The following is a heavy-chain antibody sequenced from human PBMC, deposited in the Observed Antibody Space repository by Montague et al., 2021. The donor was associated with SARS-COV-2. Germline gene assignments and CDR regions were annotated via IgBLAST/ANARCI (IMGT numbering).Heavy chain of an antibody. CDR2: FYSGNT. CDR1: GGSISNHY. Sequence: SETLSLTCTVSGGSISNHYWSWIRQPPGKGLEWIAFYSGNTNYNPSLKSRVTISVDTSKNQFSLKLSSVTAADTAVYYCANHQGITVFGVIFNWGQGTLVTVSS. V-gene: IGHV4-59*11. D-gene: IGHD3-3*01. CDR3: ANHQGITVFGVIFN. J-gene: IGHJ4*02.